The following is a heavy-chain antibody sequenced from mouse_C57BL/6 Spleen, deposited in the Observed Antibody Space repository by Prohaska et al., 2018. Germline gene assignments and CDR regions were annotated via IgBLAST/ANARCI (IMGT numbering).Heavy chain of an antibody. Sequence: TDYYMNWVKQSHGNSLEWIGDINPNNGGTSYNQKFKGKATLTVDKSSSTAYMELRSLTSEDSAVYYCARSGGWDRNFDCWGQGTTLTVSS. D-gene: IGHD3-3*01. CDR1: TDYY. V-gene: IGHV1-26*01. CDR3: ARSGGWDRNFDC. J-gene: IGHJ2*01. CDR2: INPNNGGT.